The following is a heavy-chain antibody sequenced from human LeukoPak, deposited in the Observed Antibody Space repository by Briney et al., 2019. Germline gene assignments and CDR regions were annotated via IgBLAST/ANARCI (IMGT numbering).Heavy chain of an antibody. CDR1: GGSISSLNL. CDR2: MYLGGTT. CDR3: AGLEGRYSTDWFYFFDY. V-gene: IGHV4-4*02. Sequence: PSETLSLTCIVSGGSISSLNLWSWLRQPPGEGLEWIGEMYLGGTTNFNPSLKSRVTILIDKSKNQLSLQLTSVTAADTAVYYCAGLEGRYSTDWFYFFDYWGQGALVTVSS. J-gene: IGHJ4*02. D-gene: IGHD6-19*01.